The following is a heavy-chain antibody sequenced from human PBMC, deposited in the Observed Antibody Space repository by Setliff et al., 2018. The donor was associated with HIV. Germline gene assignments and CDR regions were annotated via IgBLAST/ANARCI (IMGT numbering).Heavy chain of an antibody. CDR2: VYYNGNS. CDR1: GVSTSSANHY. Sequence: SETLSLTCLVSGVSTSSANHYWTWVRQSPEKGLEWIGFVYYNGNSYHNPSLNSRVSISLDTSQNQFSLHLLSVTDADTAIYYCATGYYYGSGKYSAFDFWGLGTLVTVSS. D-gene: IGHD3-10*01. V-gene: IGHV4-31*03. J-gene: IGHJ4*02. CDR3: ATGYYYGSGKYSAFDF.